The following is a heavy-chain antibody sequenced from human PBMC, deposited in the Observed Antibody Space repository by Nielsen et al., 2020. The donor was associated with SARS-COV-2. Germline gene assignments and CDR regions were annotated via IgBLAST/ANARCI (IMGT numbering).Heavy chain of an antibody. CDR3: ARCVPGY. CDR1: GGSLRGNY. CDR2: INHSGST. Sequence: SEILSSTCDVYGGSLRGNYWSWTRKPPEKGLEWIGEINHSGSTNYNPSLKSRVTISVDTSKNQFSLKLSSVTAADTAVYYCARCVPGYWGQGTLVTVSS. J-gene: IGHJ4*02. V-gene: IGHV4-34*01. D-gene: IGHD6-6*01.